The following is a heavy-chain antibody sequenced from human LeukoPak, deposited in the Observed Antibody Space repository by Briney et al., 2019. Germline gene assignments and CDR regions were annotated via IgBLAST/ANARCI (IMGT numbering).Heavy chain of an antibody. CDR2: IYSGGST. Sequence: PGGSLRLSCAASGFTVSSNYMSWVRQAPGKGLEWVSVIYSGGSTYYADSVKGRFTISRDNSKNTLYLQMNSLRAEDTAVYYCAKARIYCSGGSCKHRDAFDIWGQGTMVTVSS. V-gene: IGHV3-66*01. CDR3: AKARIYCSGGSCKHRDAFDI. CDR1: GFTVSSNY. D-gene: IGHD2-15*01. J-gene: IGHJ3*02.